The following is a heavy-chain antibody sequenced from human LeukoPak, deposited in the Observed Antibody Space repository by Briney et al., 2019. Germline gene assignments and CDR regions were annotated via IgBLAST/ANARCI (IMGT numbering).Heavy chain of an antibody. V-gene: IGHV4-39*01. CDR2: IYYTGST. CDR3: ARLPGLGIAEAGTFDY. Sequence: SETLSLTCTVSGGSISRIIYYWGWIRQPPGKGLEWIGSIYYTGSTYYNPSLKSRVTISVDTSKNQFSLKVSSVTAADTAVYYCARLPGLGIAEAGTFDYWGQGTLVTVSS. J-gene: IGHJ4*02. D-gene: IGHD6-13*01. CDR1: GGSISRIIYY.